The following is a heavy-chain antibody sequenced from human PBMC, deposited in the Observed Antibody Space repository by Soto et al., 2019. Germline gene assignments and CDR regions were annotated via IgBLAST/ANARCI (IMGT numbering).Heavy chain of an antibody. Sequence: VGSLRLSCAASGFTFSSYGMHWVRQAPGKGLEWVAVIWYDGSNKYYADSVKGRFTISRDNSKNTLYLQMNSLRAEDTAVYYCARADPGGFYFDYWGQGTLVTVSS. CDR1: GFTFSSYG. J-gene: IGHJ4*02. V-gene: IGHV3-33*01. CDR3: ARADPGGFYFDY. D-gene: IGHD3-16*01. CDR2: IWYDGSNK.